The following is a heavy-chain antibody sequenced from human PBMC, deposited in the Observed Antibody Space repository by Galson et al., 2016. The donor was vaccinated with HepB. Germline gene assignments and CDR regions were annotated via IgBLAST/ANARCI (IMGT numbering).Heavy chain of an antibody. CDR1: GFTFSGNT. V-gene: IGHV3-30*04. J-gene: IGHJ4*02. Sequence: SLRLSCAGSGFTFSGNTMHWVRQAPGKGLEWVAVISNDGSNKYYGESVRGRFTISRDNSKNMLYLQMSSLRGDETAVYYCAREGGSSSWLDYWGQGTLVTASS. D-gene: IGHD6-19*01. CDR2: ISNDGSNK. CDR3: AREGGSSSWLDY.